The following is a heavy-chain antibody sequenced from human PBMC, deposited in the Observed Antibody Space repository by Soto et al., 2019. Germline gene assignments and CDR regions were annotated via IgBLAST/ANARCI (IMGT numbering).Heavy chain of an antibody. Sequence: ASVKVSCKASGYTFTSYAMHWVRQAPGQRLEWMGWINAGNGNTKYSQKFQGRVTITSDTSASTAYMELSSLRSEDTAVYYCARGEFLNWFDPWGQGTLVTVSS. CDR3: ARGEFLNWFDP. CDR1: GYTFTSYA. J-gene: IGHJ5*02. D-gene: IGHD3-10*01. CDR2: INAGNGNT. V-gene: IGHV1-3*01.